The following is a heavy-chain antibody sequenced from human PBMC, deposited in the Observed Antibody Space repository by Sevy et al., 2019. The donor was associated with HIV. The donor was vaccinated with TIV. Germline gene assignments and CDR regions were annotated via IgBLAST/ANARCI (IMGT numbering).Heavy chain of an antibody. D-gene: IGHD3-22*01. CDR1: GYTLTELS. V-gene: IGHV1-24*01. Sequence: ASVKVSCKVSGYTLTELSIHWVRQAPGKGLEWLVTFDPEDGKTIYAQNFQGRVTMTEDPFTDTTYMELSSLRSEDTAVYYCASTRDYYDSSGYYFDYWGQGTLVTVSS. CDR2: FDPEDGKT. CDR3: ASTRDYYDSSGYYFDY. J-gene: IGHJ4*02.